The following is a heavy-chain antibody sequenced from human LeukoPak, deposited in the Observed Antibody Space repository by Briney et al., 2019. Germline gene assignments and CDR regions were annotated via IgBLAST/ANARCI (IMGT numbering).Heavy chain of an antibody. CDR2: INPNSGGT. V-gene: IGHV1-2*02. CDR3: ARPSIVSYSSDAFYI. CDR1: RYTFTGYY. Sequence: GASVKVSFKASRYTFTGYYMHWVRQAPGQGLEWMGWINPNSGGTNYAQKFQGRVTMTRDTSISTAYMELSRLRSDDTAVYYCARPSIVSYSSDAFYIWGQGTMVTVSS. J-gene: IGHJ3*02. D-gene: IGHD1-26*01.